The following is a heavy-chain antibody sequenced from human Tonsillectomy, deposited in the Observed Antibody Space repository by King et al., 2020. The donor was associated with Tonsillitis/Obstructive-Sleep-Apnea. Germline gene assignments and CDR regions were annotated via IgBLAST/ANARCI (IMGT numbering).Heavy chain of an antibody. CDR2: INTKPGNP. V-gene: IGHV7-4-1*02. D-gene: IGHD5-12*01. J-gene: IGHJ4*02. CDR3: ARDASSSDYDSDPRVY. CDR1: GYTFTNFA. Sequence: VQLVESGSELKKPGASVKVSCKASGYTFTNFAMNWVRQAPGQGLEWMGGINTKPGNPTYAQGFTGRLVFSLDTSVSTAYVQISSLKAEDTAVYFCARDASSSDYDSDPRVYWGQGTLVTVSS.